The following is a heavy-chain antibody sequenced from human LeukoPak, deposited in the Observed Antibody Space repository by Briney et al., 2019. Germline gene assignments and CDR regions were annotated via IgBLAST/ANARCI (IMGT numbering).Heavy chain of an antibody. Sequence: PGGSLRLSCAASGFTFSSYTMNWVRQAPGKGLEWVSSISSSSSYIYYADSVKGRFTISRDNAKNSLYLQMNSLRAEDTAVYYCAREHCSSTSCYFFFGYYFDYWGQGTLVTVSS. CDR1: GFTFSSYT. D-gene: IGHD2-2*01. CDR2: ISSSSSYI. J-gene: IGHJ4*02. CDR3: AREHCSSTSCYFFFGYYFDY. V-gene: IGHV3-21*01.